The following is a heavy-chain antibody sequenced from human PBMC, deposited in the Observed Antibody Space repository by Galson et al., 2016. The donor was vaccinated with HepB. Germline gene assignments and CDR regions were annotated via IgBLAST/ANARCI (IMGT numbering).Heavy chain of an antibody. V-gene: IGHV1-69*06. J-gene: IGHJ6*02. D-gene: IGHD3-10*01. CDR1: GDTFSRFS. CDR3: ALARVLWFAKEDYLYYGLDV. Sequence: SVKVSCKASGDTFSRFSLNWVRQAPGQGLEWVGGIIPHFGSTTAAPKFQGRVTITADKSTNTAYMEVSSLRSEDTAIYYCALARVLWFAKEDYLYYGLDVWGQGTTVTVSS. CDR2: IIPHFGST.